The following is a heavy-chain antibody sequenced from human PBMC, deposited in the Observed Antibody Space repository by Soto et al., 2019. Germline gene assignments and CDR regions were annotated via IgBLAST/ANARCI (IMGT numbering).Heavy chain of an antibody. D-gene: IGHD3-16*02. CDR1: GYTFTSYH. CDR3: ARGQRGPLGGSYRFLY. J-gene: IGHJ4*02. V-gene: IGHV1-8*01. CDR2: MNPNSGNT. Sequence: QVQLVQSGAEVKKPGASVKVSCKASGYTFTSYHINWVRQATGQGLEWMGWMNPNSGNTGYAQKFQGRVTMTRNTAISTAYMELSSLRSEDTAVYYCARGQRGPLGGSYRFLYWGQGTLVTVSS.